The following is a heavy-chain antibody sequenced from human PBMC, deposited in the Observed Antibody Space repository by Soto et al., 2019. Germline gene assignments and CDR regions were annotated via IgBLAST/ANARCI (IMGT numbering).Heavy chain of an antibody. J-gene: IGHJ6*02. CDR2: IRSKAYGGTT. V-gene: IGHV3-49*04. Sequence: GWSLRLSCAASGFNFSSYAMNWVRQAPGKGLEWVGFIRSKAYGGTTEYAASVKGRFTISRDDSKSIAYLQMNSLKTENTAVYYCTRDCDTAMGPCYYYGMDVWGQGTTVTVSS. CDR1: GFNFSSYA. D-gene: IGHD5-18*01. CDR3: TRDCDTAMGPCYYYGMDV.